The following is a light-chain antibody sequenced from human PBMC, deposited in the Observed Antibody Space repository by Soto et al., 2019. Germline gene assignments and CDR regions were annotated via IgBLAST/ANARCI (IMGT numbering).Light chain of an antibody. CDR3: GTWDSSLSAVV. Sequence: QSVLTQPPSVSAAPGQKVAISCSGSSSNIGTYYVSWYQHVPGAAPKLLIYDNNERPSGIPDRFSGSKSGTSATLGITGRQTEDEDDYHCGTWDSSLSAVVFGGGTKLTVL. V-gene: IGLV1-51*01. CDR2: DNN. J-gene: IGLJ2*01. CDR1: SSNIGTYY.